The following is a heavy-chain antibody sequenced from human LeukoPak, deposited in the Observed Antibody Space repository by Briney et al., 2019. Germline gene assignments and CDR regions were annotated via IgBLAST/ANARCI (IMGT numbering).Heavy chain of an antibody. CDR3: ARSIVFAIFGVVIMSAFDI. CDR1: GGSFSGYY. J-gene: IGHJ3*02. Sequence: SETLSLTCAVYGGSFSGYYWSWIRQPPGKGLEWIGEINHSGSTNYNPSLKSRVTISVDTSKNQFSLKLSSVTAADTAVYYCARSIVFAIFGVVIMSAFDIWGQGTMVTVSS. CDR2: INHSGST. D-gene: IGHD3-3*01. V-gene: IGHV4-34*01.